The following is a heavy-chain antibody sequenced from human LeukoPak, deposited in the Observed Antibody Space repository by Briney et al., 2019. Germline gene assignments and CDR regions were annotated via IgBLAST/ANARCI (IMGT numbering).Heavy chain of an antibody. D-gene: IGHD7-27*01. CDR1: GFSFTSYG. CDR3: AREDDSWGPNNLDL. CDR2: ITYDGYYK. J-gene: IGHJ3*01. Sequence: PGGSLRLSCAASGFSFTSYGMHWVSQAPGKGLEWVALITYDGYYKYYSDSVKGRFTISSDTSKNTLYLQMNSLRAEDTAVYYCAREDDSWGPNNLDLWGQGTMVTVSS. V-gene: IGHV3-30*03.